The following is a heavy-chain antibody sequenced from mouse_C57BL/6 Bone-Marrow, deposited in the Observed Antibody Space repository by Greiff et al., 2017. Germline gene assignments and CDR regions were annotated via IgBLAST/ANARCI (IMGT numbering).Heavy chain of an antibody. V-gene: IGHV1-18*01. CDR3: ARCGSMVTTGYYAMDY. J-gene: IGHJ4*01. CDR1: GYTFTDYN. CDR2: INPNNGGT. Sequence: EVQLQESGPELVKPGASVKIPCKASGYTFTDYNMDWVKQSHGKSLEWIGDINPNNGGTIYNQKFKGKATLTVDKSSSTAYMELRSLTSEDTAVYYCARCGSMVTTGYYAMDYWGQGTSVTVSS. D-gene: IGHD2-2*01.